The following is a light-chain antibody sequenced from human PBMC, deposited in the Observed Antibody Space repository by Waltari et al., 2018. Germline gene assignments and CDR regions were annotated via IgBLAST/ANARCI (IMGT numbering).Light chain of an antibody. J-gene: IGLJ2*01. CDR3: SSYTPTSILV. CDR1: RVDVVSYNY. CDR2: DVT. Sequence: QSALTPPAPVSGSPGQSLTPPCSGTRVDVVSYNYVSLSAQHPLTPPNPPHHDHLSRTPHPPGPPPEFLIYDVTKRPSGVSGRFSGSKSGNTASLTISGLQPEDEADYFCSSYTPTSILVFGGGTKLTV. V-gene: IGLV2-14*03.